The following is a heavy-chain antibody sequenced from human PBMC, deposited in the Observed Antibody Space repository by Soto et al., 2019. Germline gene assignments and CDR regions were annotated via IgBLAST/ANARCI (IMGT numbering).Heavy chain of an antibody. CDR3: ARGHANNPLLTY. CDR1: GGSISSGGYY. J-gene: IGHJ4*02. D-gene: IGHD3-9*01. CDR2: IYYSGST. Sequence: QVQLQESGPGLVKPSQTLSLTCTVSGGSISSGGYYWSWIRQHPGKGLEWIGYIYYSGSTNHTPSLKRRVTISVDTPKNQFSLKLSSVTAAETAVYYCARGHANNPLLTYWGQGNLVTVSS. V-gene: IGHV4-31*03.